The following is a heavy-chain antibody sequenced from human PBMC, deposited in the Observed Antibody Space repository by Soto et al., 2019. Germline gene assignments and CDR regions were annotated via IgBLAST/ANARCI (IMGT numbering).Heavy chain of an antibody. Sequence: GESLKISCAASGFTFSSYSMNWVRQAPGKGLEWVSSISSSSSYIYYADSVKGRFTISRDNAKNSLYLQMNSLRAEDTAVYYCARDHPALIPYWGQGTLVTVS. CDR3: ARDHPALIPY. CDR2: ISSSSSYI. V-gene: IGHV3-21*01. D-gene: IGHD3-16*01. CDR1: GFTFSSYS. J-gene: IGHJ4*02.